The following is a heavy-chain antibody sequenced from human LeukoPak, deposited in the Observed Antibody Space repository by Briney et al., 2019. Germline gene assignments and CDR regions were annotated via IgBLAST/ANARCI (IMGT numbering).Heavy chain of an antibody. D-gene: IGHD2/OR15-2a*01. CDR2: IDYGGST. CDR3: ARFNSTYYYYDY. J-gene: IGHJ4*02. CDR1: GYSISNSNW. V-gene: IGHV4-28*06. Sequence: PETLSLTCGVSGYSISNSNWWGWIRQPPGKGLEWIGYIDYGGSTNYNPSLKSRATVSVDTSRNQFSLKLSSVTALDTAVYYCARFNSTYYYYDYWGQGTLVTVSS.